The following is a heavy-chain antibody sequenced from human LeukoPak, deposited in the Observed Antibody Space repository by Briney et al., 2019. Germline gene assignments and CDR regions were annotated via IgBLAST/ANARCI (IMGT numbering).Heavy chain of an antibody. J-gene: IGHJ4*02. V-gene: IGHV3-53*01. CDR1: GFTVSSNY. D-gene: IGHD3-10*01. Sequence: PGGSLRLSCAASGFTVSSNYMSWVRQAPGKGLEWVSVIYSGGSTYYADSVKGRFTISRDNSKNTLYLQMNSLRAEDTAVYYCAKDSLWFGESHFDYWGQGTLVTVSS. CDR2: IYSGGST. CDR3: AKDSLWFGESHFDY.